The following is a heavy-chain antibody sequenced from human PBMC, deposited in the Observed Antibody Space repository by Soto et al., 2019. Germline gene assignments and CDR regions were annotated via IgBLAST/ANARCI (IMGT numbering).Heavy chain of an antibody. CDR3: ARVLMKLAAAGIGY. J-gene: IGHJ4*02. CDR1: GYTFTSYA. V-gene: IGHV1-3*01. Sequence: ASVKASCKASGYTFTSYAMHWVRQAPGQRLEWMXWXNXXXGXTXXXQXXXXRVTITRDTSASTAYMELRSLRSEDTAVYYCARVLMKLAAAGIGYWGQGTLVTVSS. CDR2: XNXXXGXT. D-gene: IGHD6-13*01.